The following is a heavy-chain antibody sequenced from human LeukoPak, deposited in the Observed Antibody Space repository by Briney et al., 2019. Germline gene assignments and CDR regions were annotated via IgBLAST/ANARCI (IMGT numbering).Heavy chain of an antibody. Sequence: SVKVSCKASGYTFTSYGISWVRQAPGQGLEWMGGIIPIFGTANYAQKFQGRVTITADESTSTAYMELSSLRSEDTAVYYCARDRRGSRRIFDGYDYWGQGTLVTVSS. D-gene: IGHD6-13*01. CDR2: IIPIFGTA. CDR1: GYTFTSYG. CDR3: ARDRRGSRRIFDGYDY. J-gene: IGHJ4*02. V-gene: IGHV1-69*13.